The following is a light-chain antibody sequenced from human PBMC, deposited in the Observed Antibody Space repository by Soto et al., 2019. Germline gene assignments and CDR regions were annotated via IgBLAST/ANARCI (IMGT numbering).Light chain of an antibody. Sequence: QSVLTQPASVSGSPGQSIPISCTGTSRDVGGYSYVSWYQQHPGKTPKLMIYEVSNRPSGVSHRFSGSKSGNTASLTISGLQTEDEADYYCSSFSSITREVFGGGTKLTVL. CDR3: SSFSSITREV. V-gene: IGLV2-14*01. CDR2: EVS. J-gene: IGLJ2*01. CDR1: SRDVGGYSY.